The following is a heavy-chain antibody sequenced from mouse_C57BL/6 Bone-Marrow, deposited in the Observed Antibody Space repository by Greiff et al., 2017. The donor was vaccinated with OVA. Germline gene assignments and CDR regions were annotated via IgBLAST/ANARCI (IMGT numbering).Heavy chain of an antibody. D-gene: IGHD1-1*01. CDR2: INPSNGGT. V-gene: IGHV1-53*01. Sequence: QVQLQQPGTELVKPGASVKLSCKASGYTFTSYWMHWVKQRPGQGLEWIGNINPSNGGTNYNEKFQSKATLTVDKSSSTAYMQLSSLTSEDSAVDYCARWIYYYGSSPFAYWGQGTLVTVSA. CDR3: ARWIYYYGSSPFAY. J-gene: IGHJ3*01. CDR1: GYTFTSYW.